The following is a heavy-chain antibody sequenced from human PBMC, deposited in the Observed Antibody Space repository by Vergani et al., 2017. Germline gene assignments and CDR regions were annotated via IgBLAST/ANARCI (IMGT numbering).Heavy chain of an antibody. J-gene: IGHJ6*02. V-gene: IGHV3-33*06. CDR1: GFTFSSYG. Sequence: QVQLVESGGGVVQPGRSLRLSCAASGFTFSSYGMHWVRQAPGKGLEWVAVIWYDGSNKYYADSVKGRFTISRDNSKNTLYLQMNSLRAEDTAVYYCAKIVVPAVILTPYYYYGMDVWGQGTTVTVSS. D-gene: IGHD2-2*01. CDR3: AKIVVPAVILTPYYYYGMDV. CDR2: IWYDGSNK.